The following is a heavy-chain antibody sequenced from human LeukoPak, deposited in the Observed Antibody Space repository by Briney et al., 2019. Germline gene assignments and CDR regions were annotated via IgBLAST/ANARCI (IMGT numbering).Heavy chain of an antibody. D-gene: IGHD7-27*01. CDR1: GGSISSYY. V-gene: IGHV4-59*12. J-gene: IGHJ5*02. CDR2: IYYSGST. CDR3: ARVQTGDRFFYNWFDP. Sequence: PSETLSLTCTVSGGSISSYYWSWIRQPPGKGLEWIGYIYYSGSTNYNPSLKSRVTISVDTSKNQFSLQLNSVTPEDTAVYYCARVQTGDRFFYNWFDPWGQGTLVTVSS.